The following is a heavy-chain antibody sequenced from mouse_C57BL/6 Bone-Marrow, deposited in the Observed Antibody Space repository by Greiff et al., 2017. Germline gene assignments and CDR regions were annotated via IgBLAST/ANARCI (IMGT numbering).Heavy chain of an antibody. CDR2: IHPNSGST. D-gene: IGHD1-1*01. J-gene: IGHJ3*01. CDR1: GYTFTSYW. CDR3: ASGLRTRFAY. Sequence: QVQLQQPGAELVKPGASVKLSCKASGYTFTSYWMHWVKQRPGQGLEWIGMIHPNSGSTNYNEKFKSKATLTVDKSASTAYMQLSSLTSEDSAVYYCASGLRTRFAYWGQGTLVTVSA. V-gene: IGHV1-64*01.